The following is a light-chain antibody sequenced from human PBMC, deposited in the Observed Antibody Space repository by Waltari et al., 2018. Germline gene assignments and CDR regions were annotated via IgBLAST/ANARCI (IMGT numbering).Light chain of an antibody. V-gene: IGLV2-14*03. CDR1: SSDIGGYNY. J-gene: IGLJ2*01. CDR3: SSYTNTFVV. CDR2: EVN. Sequence: QSALAQPASVSGSPGQSLAISCTGTSSDIGGYNYVSWYQQYPDKAPKLLIYEVNNRPPGVSTRFSGSKSGNSASLTISEIQAEDEADYYCSSYTNTFVVFGGGTKLTVL.